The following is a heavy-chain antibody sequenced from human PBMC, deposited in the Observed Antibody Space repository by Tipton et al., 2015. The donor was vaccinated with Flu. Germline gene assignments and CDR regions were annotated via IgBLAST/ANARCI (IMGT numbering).Heavy chain of an antibody. Sequence: TLSLTCTVSGYSISSGYYWGWIRQPPGKGLEWIGSIYHSGSTYYNPSLKSRVTISVDTSKNQFSLKLSSVTAADTAVYYCARGVLWSGESQYYGMDVWGQGTTVTVSS. CDR3: ARGVLWSGESQYYGMDV. CDR2: IYHSGST. V-gene: IGHV4-38-2*02. D-gene: IGHD3-10*01. J-gene: IGHJ6*02. CDR1: GYSISSGYY.